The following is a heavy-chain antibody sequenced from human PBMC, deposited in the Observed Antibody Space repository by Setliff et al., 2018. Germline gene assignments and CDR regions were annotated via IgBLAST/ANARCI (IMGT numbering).Heavy chain of an antibody. CDR2: FIPSFGTA. D-gene: IGHD2-2*01. CDR3: ARGGSPDCTTISCRFGDYFY. V-gene: IGHV1-69*13. J-gene: IGHJ4*02. CDR1: GGTFSSKA. Sequence: SVKVSCKASGGTFSSKAISWVRQAPGQGLEWMGGFIPSFGTANYAQKFQGRLTITADESTSTAYMELNSLRSEDTAIYYCARGGSPDCTTISCRFGDYFYWGQGTLVTVSS.